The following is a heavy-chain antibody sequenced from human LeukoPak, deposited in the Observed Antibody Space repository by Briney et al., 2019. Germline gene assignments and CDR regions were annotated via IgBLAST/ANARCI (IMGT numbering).Heavy chain of an antibody. CDR1: GFTFRMSG. Sequence: QSGTSLRLSCATSGFTFRMSGVHWVRQAPSKGLEWVALMSSDGIKSYYADSVKGRFTVSRDTSKDIVYLQMNSLSADDTGMYYCAKDHAGSGRAFEYWGQGTLLTVSS. J-gene: IGHJ4*02. CDR3: AKDHAGSGRAFEY. V-gene: IGHV3-30*04. CDR2: MSSDGIKS. D-gene: IGHD3-10*01.